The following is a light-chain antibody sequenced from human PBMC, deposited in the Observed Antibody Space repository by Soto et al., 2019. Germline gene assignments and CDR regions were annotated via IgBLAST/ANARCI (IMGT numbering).Light chain of an antibody. J-gene: IGKJ4*01. CDR2: DAS. CDR1: QSVSSS. V-gene: IGKV3-11*01. Sequence: EIVLIQSPATLSLSPGERATLSCRASQSVSSSLAWYQQNPGQAPTLLIFDASNRATGIPVRFSGSGSGTDFTLTISSLEPEDFTVYYCQQHSNWPLTFGGGTRVEIK. CDR3: QQHSNWPLT.